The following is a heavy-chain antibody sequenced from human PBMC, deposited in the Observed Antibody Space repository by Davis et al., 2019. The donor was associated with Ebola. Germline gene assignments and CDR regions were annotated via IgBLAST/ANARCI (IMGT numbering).Heavy chain of an antibody. CDR1: GYTFTSYG. D-gene: IGHD3-10*01. CDR3: ARSITMVRGVSWFDP. V-gene: IGHV1-18*01. CDR2: ISAYNGNT. Sequence: ASVKVSCKASGYTFTSYGIGWVRQAPGQGLEWMGWISAYNGNTNYAQKLQGRVTMTTDTSTSTAYMELRSLRSDDTAVYYCARSITMVRGVSWFDPWGQGTLVTVSS. J-gene: IGHJ5*02.